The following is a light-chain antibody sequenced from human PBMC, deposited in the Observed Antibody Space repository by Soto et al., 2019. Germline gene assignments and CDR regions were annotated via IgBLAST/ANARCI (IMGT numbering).Light chain of an antibody. V-gene: IGKV3-11*01. Sequence: EIVLTQSPATLSLSPGERATLSCRASQTVSSYLAWYQQTPGQAPRLLVYGASDRATGIPDRFSGSGSGTDFTLTISSLEPEDFAVYYCQQRRTFGQGTRLEIK. J-gene: IGKJ5*01. CDR1: QTVSSY. CDR3: QQRRT. CDR2: GAS.